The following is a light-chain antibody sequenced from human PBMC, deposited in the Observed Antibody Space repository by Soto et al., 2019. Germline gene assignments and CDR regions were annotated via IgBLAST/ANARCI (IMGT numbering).Light chain of an antibody. CDR1: SSDIGAYNY. J-gene: IGLJ3*02. CDR3: NSYTTTDTLWV. CDR2: DVS. Sequence: QSVLTQPASVSGSPGQSITISCTGTSSDIGAYNYVSWYQQHPGKAPKLIISDVSDRPSGVSNRFSGSKSGNTASLTISGLQAEDEADYFCNSYTTTDTLWVFGGGTQLTVL. V-gene: IGLV2-14*03.